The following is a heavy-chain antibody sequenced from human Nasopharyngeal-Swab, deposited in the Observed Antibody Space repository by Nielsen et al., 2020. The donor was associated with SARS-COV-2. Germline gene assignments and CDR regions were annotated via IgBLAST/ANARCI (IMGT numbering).Heavy chain of an antibody. CDR2: ISGSVGST. CDR3: ARDFNWGYYYYYYMDV. Sequence: GESLKISCAASGFTFSNYAMSWVRQAPGKGLEWVSSISGSVGSTYYADSVKGRFTISRDNSKNTLYLQMNSLRAEDTAVYYCARDFNWGYYYYYYMDVWGKGTTVTVSS. D-gene: IGHD7-27*01. J-gene: IGHJ6*03. V-gene: IGHV3-23*01. CDR1: GFTFSNYA.